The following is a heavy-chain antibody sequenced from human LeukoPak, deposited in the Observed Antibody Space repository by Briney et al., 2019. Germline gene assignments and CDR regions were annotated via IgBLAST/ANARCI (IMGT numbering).Heavy chain of an antibody. CDR1: GGSISTYY. CDR3: AKRGSNTWSDFDY. J-gene: IGHJ4*02. D-gene: IGHD6-13*01. V-gene: IGHV4-59*08. Sequence: SETLSLTCTVSGGSISTYYWSCIRQPPGKGLEWIGYIYYSGITNYNPSLKSRATISVDTSKNQFSLKLNSVTAADTAVYYCAKRGSNTWSDFDYWGQGTLVTVSS. CDR2: IYYSGIT.